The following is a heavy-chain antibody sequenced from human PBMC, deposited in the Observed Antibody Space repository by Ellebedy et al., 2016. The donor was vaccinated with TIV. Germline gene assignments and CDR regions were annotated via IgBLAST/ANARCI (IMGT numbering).Heavy chain of an antibody. J-gene: IGHJ4*02. CDR3: ARGGMYVSGWLGV. D-gene: IGHD6-19*01. V-gene: IGHV3-74*01. CDR1: GFTFSTYW. CDR2: ISSDGTTT. Sequence: GESLKISXAASGFTFSTYWMHWVRQAPGKGLVWVSRISSDGTTTIYADSVKGRFTISRDNAKNTLYLQMDTLRGEDTAVYYCARGGMYVSGWLGVWGQGTPVTVSS.